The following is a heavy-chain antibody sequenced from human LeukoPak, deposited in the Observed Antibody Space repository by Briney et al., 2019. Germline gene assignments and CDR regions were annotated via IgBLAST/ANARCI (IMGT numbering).Heavy chain of an antibody. CDR3: ASGSGSGYYYFVY. J-gene: IGHJ4*02. CDR1: GFTFSSYE. CDR2: ISSGGNTI. Sequence: PGGSLRLSCAASGFTFSSYEMNWVRQAPGKGLEWVSYISSGGNTIYYADSVKGRFTISRDNAKNSLFLQMNSLRAEDTAFYYCASGSGSGYYYFVYWGQGTLVTVSS. D-gene: IGHD3-22*01. V-gene: IGHV3-48*03.